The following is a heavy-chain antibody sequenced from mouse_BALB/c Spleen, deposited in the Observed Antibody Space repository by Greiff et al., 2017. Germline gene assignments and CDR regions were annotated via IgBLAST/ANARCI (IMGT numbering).Heavy chain of an antibody. CDR2: IDPANGNT. Sequence: EVQVVESGAELVKPGASVKLSCTASGFNIKDTYMHWVKQRPEQGLEWIGRIDPANGNTKYDPKFQGKATITADTSSNTAYLQLSSLTSEDTAVYYCDSSGYVWAMDYWGQGTSVTVSS. D-gene: IGHD3-1*01. V-gene: IGHV14-3*02. CDR3: DSSGYVWAMDY. J-gene: IGHJ4*01. CDR1: GFNIKDTY.